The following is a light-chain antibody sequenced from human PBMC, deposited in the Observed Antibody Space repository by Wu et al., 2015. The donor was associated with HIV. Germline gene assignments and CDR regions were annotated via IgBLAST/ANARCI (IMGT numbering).Light chain of an antibody. CDR2: ATS. J-gene: IGKJ2*01. Sequence: EIVMTQSPATLSVSPGERATLSCRASQSVSSNLAWCQQKPGQAPRLLMYATSNRATGVPDRFSGSGSGTNFTLTINRVETEDFAVYYCQQSTSSPRYTFGQGTRLDIK. CDR3: QQSTSSPRYT. V-gene: IGKV3D-15*01. CDR1: QSVSSN.